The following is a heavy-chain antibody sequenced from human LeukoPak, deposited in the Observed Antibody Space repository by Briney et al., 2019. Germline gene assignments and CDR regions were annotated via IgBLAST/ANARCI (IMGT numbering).Heavy chain of an antibody. CDR3: ARGTMTTVTYYFDY. Sequence: SDTLSLTCAVYGGSFSGYYWSWIRQPPGKGLEWIGEINHSGSTNYNPSLKSRVTISVDTSKNQFSLKLSSVTAADTAVYYCARGTMTTVTYYFDYWGQGTLVTVSS. D-gene: IGHD4-17*01. J-gene: IGHJ4*02. CDR1: GGSFSGYY. CDR2: INHSGST. V-gene: IGHV4-34*01.